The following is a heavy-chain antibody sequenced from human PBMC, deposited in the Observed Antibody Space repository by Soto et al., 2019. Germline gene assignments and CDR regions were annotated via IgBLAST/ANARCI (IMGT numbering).Heavy chain of an antibody. V-gene: IGHV3-48*03. D-gene: IGHD6-19*01. J-gene: IGHJ6*02. Sequence: GSLRLSCAASGFTFSSYEMNWVRQAPGKGLEWVSHISSSGSTIYYADSVKGRFTISRDNAKNSLYLQMNSLRAEDTAVYYCARVRYSSGWLTHYYYYGMDVWGQGTTVTVSS. CDR1: GFTFSSYE. CDR2: ISSSGSTI. CDR3: ARVRYSSGWLTHYYYYGMDV.